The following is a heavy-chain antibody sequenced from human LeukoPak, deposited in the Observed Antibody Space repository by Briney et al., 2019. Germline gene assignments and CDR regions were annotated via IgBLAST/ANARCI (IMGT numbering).Heavy chain of an antibody. V-gene: IGHV4-59*01. CDR2: IYYSGSS. Sequence: SETLSLTCTVSGGSISVYYWSWIRQPPGQGLEWIGYIYYSGSSDYNPSPKSRVTISVDTSKNQFSLKLSSVTAADTAVYYCASSPGGTGAFDVWGQGTMVTVSS. CDR1: GGSISVYY. J-gene: IGHJ3*01. CDR3: ASSPGGTGAFDV. D-gene: IGHD1-1*01.